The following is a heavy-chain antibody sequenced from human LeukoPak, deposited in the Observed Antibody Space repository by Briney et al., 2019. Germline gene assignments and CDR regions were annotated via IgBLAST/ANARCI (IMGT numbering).Heavy chain of an antibody. J-gene: IGHJ3*02. CDR2: IVVGSGNT. Sequence: ASVKVSCKASGFTFTSSAMQWVRQARGQRLEWIGWIVVGSGNTNYAQKFQERVTITRDMSTSTAYMELRSLRSDDTAVYYCARAGWYELPRYAFDIWGQGTMVTVSS. V-gene: IGHV1-58*02. CDR1: GFTFTSSA. CDR3: ARAGWYELPRYAFDI. D-gene: IGHD6-19*01.